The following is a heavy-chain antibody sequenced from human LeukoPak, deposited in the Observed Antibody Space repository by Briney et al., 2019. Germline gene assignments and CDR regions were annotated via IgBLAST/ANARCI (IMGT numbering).Heavy chain of an antibody. J-gene: IGHJ4*02. Sequence: GASVKVSCKASGGTFSSYAISWVRQAPGQGLEWMGGIIPIFGTANYAQKFQGRVTITADESTSTAYMELSSLRSEDTAVYYCARGGVLGYSSGWLAYWGQGTLVTVSS. CDR1: GGTFSSYA. D-gene: IGHD6-19*01. CDR2: IIPIFGTA. CDR3: ARGGVLGYSSGWLAY. V-gene: IGHV1-69*13.